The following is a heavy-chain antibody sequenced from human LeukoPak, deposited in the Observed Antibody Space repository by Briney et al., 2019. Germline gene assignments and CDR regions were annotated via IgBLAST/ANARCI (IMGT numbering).Heavy chain of an antibody. CDR1: GGSISSYY. J-gene: IGHJ4*02. D-gene: IGHD4-23*01. V-gene: IGHV4-59*01. CDR2: IYYSGST. Sequence: SETLSLTCTASGGSISSYYWSWIRQPPGKGLEWIGYIYYSGSTNYNPSLKSRVTISVDTSKNQFSLKLSSVAAADTAVYYCARGWEPPLYYYWGQGTLVTVSS. CDR3: ARGWEPPLYYY.